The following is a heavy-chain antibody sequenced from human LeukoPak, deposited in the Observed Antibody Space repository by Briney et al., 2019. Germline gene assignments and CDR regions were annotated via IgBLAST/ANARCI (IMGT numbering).Heavy chain of an antibody. V-gene: IGHV1-69*13. CDR3: ARGRYCSSTSCYSRPRGFYYYMDV. D-gene: IGHD2-2*02. CDR2: IIPIFGTA. J-gene: IGHJ6*03. Sequence: SVKVSCKASGGTFSSYAISWVRQAPGQGLEWMGGIIPIFGTANYAQKFQGRVTITADESTSTAYMELSSLRSEDTAMYYCARGRYCSSTSCYSRPRGFYYYMDVWGKGTTVTVSS. CDR1: GGTFSSYA.